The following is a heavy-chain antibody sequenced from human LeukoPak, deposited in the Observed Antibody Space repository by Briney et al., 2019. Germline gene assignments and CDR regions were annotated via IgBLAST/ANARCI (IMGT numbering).Heavy chain of an antibody. Sequence: ASVKVSCKASGYTFTAYYVHWVRQAPGQGLEWMGWINPNSGGTNYAQKFQGRVTMTRDTSISTAHMELSRLRSDDTAVYYCARASCSGGSCHSPEFWGQGTLVTVSS. CDR1: GYTFTAYY. V-gene: IGHV1-2*02. CDR2: INPNSGGT. D-gene: IGHD2-15*01. J-gene: IGHJ4*02. CDR3: ARASCSGGSCHSPEF.